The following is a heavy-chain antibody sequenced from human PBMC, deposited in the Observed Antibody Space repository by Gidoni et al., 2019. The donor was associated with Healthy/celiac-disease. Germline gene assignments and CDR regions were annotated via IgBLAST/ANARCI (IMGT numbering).Heavy chain of an antibody. J-gene: IGHJ4*02. Sequence: EVQLVESGGGLVKPGRSLRLSCTASGFTFGDYAMSWFRQAPGKGLEWVGFIRSKAYGGTTEYAASVKGRFTISRDDSKSIAYLQMNSLKTEDTAVYYCTRFWLAALRIDYWGQGTLVTVSS. D-gene: IGHD3-9*01. V-gene: IGHV3-49*05. CDR1: GFTFGDYA. CDR2: IRSKAYGGTT. CDR3: TRFWLAALRIDY.